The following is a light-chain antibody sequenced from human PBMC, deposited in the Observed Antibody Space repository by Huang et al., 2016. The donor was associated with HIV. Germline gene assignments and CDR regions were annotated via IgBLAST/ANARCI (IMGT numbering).Light chain of an antibody. CDR1: PNVSSN. J-gene: IGKJ2*01. CDR2: GAS. Sequence: EIVMTQSPAILSVSPGERVTLSCRASPNVSSNLAWYQQKPGQAPSLLIYGASTRATRIPARFSGSGSGTEFTLTVSSLHSEDFAVYYCQQYNNWPPGYTFGQGTNLEIK. CDR3: QQYNNWPPGYT. V-gene: IGKV3-15*01.